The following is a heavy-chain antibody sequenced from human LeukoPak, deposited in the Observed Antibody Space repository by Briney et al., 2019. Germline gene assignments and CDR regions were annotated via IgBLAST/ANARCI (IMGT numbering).Heavy chain of an antibody. CDR3: ARDGRDYAGPPLPYYYYYGMDV. CDR1: GFTFSSYS. CDR2: ISSSSSTI. V-gene: IGHV3-48*01. Sequence: PGGSLRPSCAASGFTFSSYSMNWVRQAPGKGLEWVSYISSSSSTIYYADSVKGRFTISRDNAKNSLYLQMNSLRAEDTAVYYCARDGRDYAGPPLPYYYYYGMDVWGQGTTVTVSS. D-gene: IGHD4-17*01. J-gene: IGHJ6*02.